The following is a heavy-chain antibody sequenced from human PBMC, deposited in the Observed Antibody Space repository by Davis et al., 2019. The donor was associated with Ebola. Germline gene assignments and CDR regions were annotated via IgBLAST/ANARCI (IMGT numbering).Heavy chain of an antibody. CDR3: AGEVLASFDC. Sequence: GESLKISCPASGFTLSLYWMHWVRQAPGKGLVWVSRINSDGGSIDYVDSVKGRFTISRDNAENTLYLQMNSLRDEDTAVYYCAGEVLASFDCWGQGILVTVSS. CDR2: INSDGGSI. CDR1: GFTLSLYW. V-gene: IGHV3-74*01. D-gene: IGHD4/OR15-4a*01. J-gene: IGHJ4*02.